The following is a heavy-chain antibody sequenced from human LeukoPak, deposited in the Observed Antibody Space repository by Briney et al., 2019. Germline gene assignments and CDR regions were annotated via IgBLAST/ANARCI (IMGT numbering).Heavy chain of an antibody. Sequence: GGSLRLSCAASGFTFSSYGMHWVRQAPGKGLEWVAVISYDGSNKYYADSVKGRFTISRDNSKNTLYLQTSRLRAEDTAVYYCAKVIGYDILTGYYGFDYWGQGTLVTVSS. CDR2: ISYDGSNK. J-gene: IGHJ4*02. CDR3: AKVIGYDILTGYYGFDY. V-gene: IGHV3-30*18. D-gene: IGHD3-9*01. CDR1: GFTFSSYG.